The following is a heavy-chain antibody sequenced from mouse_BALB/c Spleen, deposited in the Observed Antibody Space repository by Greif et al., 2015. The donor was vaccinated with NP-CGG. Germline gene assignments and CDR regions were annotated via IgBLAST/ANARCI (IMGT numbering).Heavy chain of an antibody. CDR3: AYYGNYEWAY. D-gene: IGHD2-1*01. J-gene: IGHJ3*01. CDR1: GFNIKDTY. CDR2: IDPANGNT. Sequence: EVQLQESGAELVKPGASVKLTCTASGFNIKDTYMHWVKQRPEQGLEWIGRIDPANGNTKYDPKFQGRATITADTSSNTAYLQLSSLTSEDTAVYYCAYYGNYEWAYWGQGTLVTVSA. V-gene: IGHV14-3*02.